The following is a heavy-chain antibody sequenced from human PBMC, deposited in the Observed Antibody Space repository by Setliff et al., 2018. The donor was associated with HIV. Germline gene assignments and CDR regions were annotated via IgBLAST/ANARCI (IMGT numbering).Heavy chain of an antibody. Sequence: SETLSLTCAVSGYSISSGHYWGWIRQPPGKGLEWIGSIYHSGTTYDNPSLKSRVTISVDTPKSQFSLKLSSVTAADTAVYYCARHGAYEAYYDYMDVWGKGTTVTVSS. V-gene: IGHV4-38-2*01. CDR3: ARHGAYEAYYDYMDV. CDR1: GYSISSGHY. D-gene: IGHD5-12*01. CDR2: IYHSGTT. J-gene: IGHJ6*03.